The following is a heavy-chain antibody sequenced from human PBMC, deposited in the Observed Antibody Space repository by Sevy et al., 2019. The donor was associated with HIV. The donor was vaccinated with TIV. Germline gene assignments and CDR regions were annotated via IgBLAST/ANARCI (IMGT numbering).Heavy chain of an antibody. CDR3: TRSGGGQSIFDY. Sequence: GGSLRLSCTTSGFTFGDYAMNWVRQAPGKGLEWVAFIKSKAKGGTIDEAVSVKVRFTISKENSKSIAYLEMNNLKIEDSAVCYCTRSGGGQSIFDYWGQGTLVTVSS. D-gene: IGHD2-15*01. CDR2: IKSKAKGGTI. V-gene: IGHV3-49*04. CDR1: GFTFGDYA. J-gene: IGHJ4*02.